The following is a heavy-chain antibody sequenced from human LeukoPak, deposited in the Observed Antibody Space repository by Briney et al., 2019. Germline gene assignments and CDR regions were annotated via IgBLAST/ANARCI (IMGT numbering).Heavy chain of an antibody. CDR2: ISYDGSNK. CDR1: GFTFSSYA. Sequence: PGGSLRLSCAASGFTFSSYAMHWVRQAPGKGLEWVAVISYDGSNKYYADSVKGRFTISRDNSKNTLYLQMNSLRAEDTAVYYCARVLQVATMPNDYWGQGTLVTVSS. J-gene: IGHJ4*02. D-gene: IGHD5-12*01. V-gene: IGHV3-30-3*01. CDR3: ARVLQVATMPNDY.